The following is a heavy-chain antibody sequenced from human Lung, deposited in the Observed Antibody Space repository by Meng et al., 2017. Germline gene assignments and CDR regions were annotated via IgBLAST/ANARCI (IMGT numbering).Heavy chain of an antibody. CDR1: GGSITSSTW. CDR2: IFHSGST. J-gene: IGHJ4*02. CDR3: ARFDISSSGRGDY. Sequence: QVKLPRSGPGLVKPSRTLSLTCPVSGGSITSSTWWSWVRQTPGKGLEWFGEIFHSGSTNYNPPLESRVTISVDKSKNQFSLKVYSVTAADTATYYCARFDISSSGRGDYWGQGILVTVSS. D-gene: IGHD1-26*01. V-gene: IGHV4-4*02.